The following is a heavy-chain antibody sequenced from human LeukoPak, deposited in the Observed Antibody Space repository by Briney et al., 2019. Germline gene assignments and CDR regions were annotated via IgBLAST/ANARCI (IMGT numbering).Heavy chain of an antibody. J-gene: IGHJ4*02. D-gene: IGHD2-2*01. CDR1: GFTVSSNY. Sequence: GGSLRLSCAASGFTVSSNYMSWVRQAPGKGLEWVSVIYSGGSTYYADSVKGRFTIFRDNSKNTLYLQMNSLRAEDTAVYYCAKDWKYQLPSRFDYWGQGTLVTVSS. V-gene: IGHV3-53*01. CDR3: AKDWKYQLPSRFDY. CDR2: IYSGGST.